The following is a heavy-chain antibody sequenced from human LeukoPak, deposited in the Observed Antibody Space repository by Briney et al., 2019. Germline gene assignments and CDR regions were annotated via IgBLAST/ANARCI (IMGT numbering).Heavy chain of an antibody. Sequence: PSETLSLTCTVSGGSITSDGYYWSWIRQPPGKGLEWIGYIYYSGSTYYNPSLKSRVTISVDTSKNQFSLKLSSVTAADTAVYYCARGPTWYYGMDVWGQGTTVTVSS. D-gene: IGHD2/OR15-2a*01. V-gene: IGHV4-30-4*01. CDR1: GGSITSDGYY. CDR3: ARGPTWYYGMDV. CDR2: IYYSGST. J-gene: IGHJ6*02.